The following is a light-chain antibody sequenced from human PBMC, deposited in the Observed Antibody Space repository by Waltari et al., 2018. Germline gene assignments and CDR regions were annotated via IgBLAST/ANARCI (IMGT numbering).Light chain of an antibody. V-gene: IGKV3-20*01. J-gene: IGKJ5*01. CDR2: GAS. CDR3: QQYGSSRGIT. Sequence: EIVLTQSPGTLSLSPGERATLSCRASQSVSSSYLAWYQQNPGQAPRLLIYGASSRATGIPDRFSGSGSGTDFTLTISRLEPEDFAVYYCQQYGSSRGITFGQGTRLEIK. CDR1: QSVSSSY.